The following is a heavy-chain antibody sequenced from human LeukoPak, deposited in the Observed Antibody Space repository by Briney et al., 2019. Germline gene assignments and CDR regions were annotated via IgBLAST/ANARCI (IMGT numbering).Heavy chain of an antibody. CDR1: EFTFSSYW. CDR3: AREGSLQQLVPRWFDP. Sequence: GGSLRLSCAASEFTFSSYWMHWVRQAPGKGLVWVSRINSDGSSTSYADSVKGRFTISRDNAKNSLYLQMNSLRAEDTAVYYCAREGSLQQLVPRWFDPWGQGTLVIVSS. CDR2: INSDGSST. D-gene: IGHD6-13*01. V-gene: IGHV3-74*01. J-gene: IGHJ5*02.